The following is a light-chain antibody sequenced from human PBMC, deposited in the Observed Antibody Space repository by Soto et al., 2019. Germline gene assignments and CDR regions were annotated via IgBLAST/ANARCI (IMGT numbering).Light chain of an antibody. CDR3: QQYGSSAWT. J-gene: IGKJ1*01. CDR1: QSVSSSY. CDR2: CAS. Sequence: IVLTQSPVSLSFSPGERATLSCSSSQSVSSSYLAWYQQEPGQAPRLLIYCASSRATGIPDRFSGSGSGTDFTLTISRLEPEDFAVYYCQQYGSSAWTFGQGTKVDIK. V-gene: IGKV3-20*01.